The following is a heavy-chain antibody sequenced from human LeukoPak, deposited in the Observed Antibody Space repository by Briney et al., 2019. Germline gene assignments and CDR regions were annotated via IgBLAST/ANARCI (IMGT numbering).Heavy chain of an antibody. J-gene: IGHJ4*02. Sequence: ASVKVSCKASGYTFTGYYMHWVRQAPGQGLEWMGWINPNSGGTNYAQKFQGRVAMTRDTSISTAYMELSRLRSDDTAVYYCARDGEYSYPRGFDYWGQGTLVTVSS. CDR2: INPNSGGT. V-gene: IGHV1-2*02. D-gene: IGHD5-18*01. CDR3: ARDGEYSYPRGFDY. CDR1: GYTFTGYY.